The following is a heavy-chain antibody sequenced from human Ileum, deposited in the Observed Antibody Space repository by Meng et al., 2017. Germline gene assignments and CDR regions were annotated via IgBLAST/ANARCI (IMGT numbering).Heavy chain of an antibody. CDR2: TYYNGSP. CDR1: GGSFSSVSYY. D-gene: IGHD3-10*01. J-gene: IGHJ4*02. V-gene: IGHV4-30-4*01. Sequence: QVQLQESGPGLVKPSQTLSLTCRVPGGSFSSVSYYWTWIRQTPGKGLEWIGLTYYNGSPFYNPSLRSRVTISVDTSKDQFSLKLTSVTAADTAVYYCARERRHYYGSGSFDYWGQGILVTVSS. CDR3: ARERRHYYGSGSFDY.